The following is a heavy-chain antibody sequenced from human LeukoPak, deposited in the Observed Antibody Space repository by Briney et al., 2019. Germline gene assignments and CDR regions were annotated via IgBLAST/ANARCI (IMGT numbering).Heavy chain of an antibody. Sequence: GGSLRLSCSASGFTFTNYYLNWVRQAPGKGLEWVSAISGSGGSTYYADSVKGRFTISRDNSKNTLYLQMNSLRAEDTAVYYCAKDLGLGVVITLLDYWGQGTLVTVSS. D-gene: IGHD3-3*01. J-gene: IGHJ4*02. CDR2: ISGSGGST. CDR3: AKDLGLGVVITLLDY. CDR1: GFTFTNYY. V-gene: IGHV3-23*01.